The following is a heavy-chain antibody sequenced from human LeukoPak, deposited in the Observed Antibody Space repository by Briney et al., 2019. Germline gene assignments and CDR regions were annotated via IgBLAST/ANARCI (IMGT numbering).Heavy chain of an antibody. CDR2: ISYDGSNK. J-gene: IGHJ6*02. CDR1: AFTFNNYA. V-gene: IGHV3-30-3*01. D-gene: IGHD6-13*01. Sequence: GGSLRLSCAASAFTFNNYAMHWVRQAPGKGLEWVAAISYDGSNKYYADSVKGQFTISRDNSKNTLYLQMNSLRAEDTAVYYCAKVRFSSRLYYCYYYALDLWGQGTTVTVSS. CDR3: AKVRFSSRLYYCYYYALDL.